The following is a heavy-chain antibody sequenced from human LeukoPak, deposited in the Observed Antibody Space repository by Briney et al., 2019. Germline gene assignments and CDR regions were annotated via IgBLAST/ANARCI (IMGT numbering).Heavy chain of an antibody. CDR3: ARGGRKAAFAFDI. CDR1: GGSISSGDYY. CDR2: IYYSGST. Sequence: PSETLSLTCTVSGGSISSGDYYWSWIRQPPGKGLEWIGYIYYSGSTYYNPSLKSRVTISVDTSKNQFSLKLSSVTAADTAVYYCARGGRKAAFAFDIWGQGTMVTVSS. J-gene: IGHJ3*02. V-gene: IGHV4-30-4*01.